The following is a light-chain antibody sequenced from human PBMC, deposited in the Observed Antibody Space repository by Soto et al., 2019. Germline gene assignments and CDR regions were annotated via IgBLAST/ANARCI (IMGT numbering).Light chain of an antibody. CDR3: QQRSNWPLIT. CDR1: QSVSSY. V-gene: IGKV3-11*01. J-gene: IGKJ5*01. CDR2: DAS. Sequence: EIVLTQSPATLSLSPGERATLSCRASQSVSSYLAWYQQKPGQAPRLLIYDASNRATGIPARFSGSGSGTXXXXXXXXXXXXXXAVYYCQQRSNWPLITFGQGTRLEIK.